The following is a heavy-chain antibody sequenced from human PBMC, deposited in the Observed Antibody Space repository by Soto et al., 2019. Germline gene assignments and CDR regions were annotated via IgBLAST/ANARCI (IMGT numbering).Heavy chain of an antibody. CDR2: IIPIFGTA. Sequence: GASVKVSCKASGGTFSSYAISWVRQAPGQGLEWMGGIIPIFGTANYAQKFQGRVTITADKSTSTAYMELSSLRSEDTAVYYCARGPLFFWSGPPYGMDVWGQGTTVTVSS. CDR3: ARGPLFFWSGPPYGMDV. J-gene: IGHJ6*02. D-gene: IGHD3-3*01. V-gene: IGHV1-69*06. CDR1: GGTFSSYA.